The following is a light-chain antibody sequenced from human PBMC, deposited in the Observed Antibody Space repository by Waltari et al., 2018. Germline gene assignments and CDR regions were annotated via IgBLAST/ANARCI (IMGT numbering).Light chain of an antibody. CDR3: QQYYTTPYT. CDR2: WAS. Sequence: DIVMTQTPLSLSVTPGQPATINCKSSQSVFYSPTNKNYLAWYRQKPGQPPKLLIYWASTRESGVPDRFSGSGSGTDFTLTISSLQAEDVAVYYCQQYYTTPYTFGQGTNLEIK. V-gene: IGKV4-1*01. J-gene: IGKJ2*01. CDR1: QSVFYSPTNKNY.